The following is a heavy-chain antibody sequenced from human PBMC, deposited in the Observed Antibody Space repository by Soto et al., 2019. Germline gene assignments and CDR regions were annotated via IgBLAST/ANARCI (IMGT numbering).Heavy chain of an antibody. V-gene: IGHV4-39*01. CDR1: GGSISSSSYY. CDR3: ARHGADYAEGWFDP. Sequence: SLTCTVSGGSISSSSYYWGWIRQPPGKGLEWIGSIYYSGSTYYNPSLKSRVTISVDTSKNQFSLKLSSVTAADTAVYYCARHGADYAEGWFDPWGQGTLVTVSS. D-gene: IGHD4-17*01. CDR2: IYYSGST. J-gene: IGHJ5*02.